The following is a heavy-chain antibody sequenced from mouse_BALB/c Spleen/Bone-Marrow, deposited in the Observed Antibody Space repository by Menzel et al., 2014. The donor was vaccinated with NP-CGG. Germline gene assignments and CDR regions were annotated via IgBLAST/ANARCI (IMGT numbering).Heavy chain of an antibody. CDR2: IAPGSGNT. D-gene: IGHD2-4*01. V-gene: IGHV1S41*01. CDR3: ARSPMITESYAMDY. J-gene: IGHJ4*01. Sequence: INWIKQRPGQGLEWIGRIAPGSGNTYYNEMFKGKATLTVDTSSSTAYIQLSSLSSEDSPVYFCARSPMITESYAMDYWGQGTSVIVSS.